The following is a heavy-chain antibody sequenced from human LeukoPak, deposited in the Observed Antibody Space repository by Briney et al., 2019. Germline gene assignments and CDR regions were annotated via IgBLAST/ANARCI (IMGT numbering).Heavy chain of an antibody. V-gene: IGHV1-18*04. D-gene: IGHD3-10*01. CDR2: ISAYNGNT. CDR1: GYTFTSYY. Sequence: ASVKVSCKASGYTFTSYYMHWVRQAPGQGLEWMGWISAYNGNTNYAQKLQGRVTMTTDTSTSTAYMELRSLRSDDTAVYYCARVITMVRGVITGYYYYYMDVWGKGTTVTISS. CDR3: ARVITMVRGVITGYYYYYMDV. J-gene: IGHJ6*03.